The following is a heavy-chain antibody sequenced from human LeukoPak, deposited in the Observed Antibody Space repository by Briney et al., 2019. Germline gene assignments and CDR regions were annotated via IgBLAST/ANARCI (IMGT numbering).Heavy chain of an antibody. CDR3: ARDGPNSGYGPYYYYGMDV. Sequence: ASVKASFKASGYTFTSYAMHWVRQAPGQRLEWMGWINAGNGNTKYSQKFQGRVTITRDTSASTAYMELSSLRSEDTAVYYCARDGPNSGYGPYYYYGMDVWGKGTTVTVSS. CDR2: INAGNGNT. J-gene: IGHJ6*04. CDR1: GYTFTSYA. D-gene: IGHD5-12*01. V-gene: IGHV1-3*01.